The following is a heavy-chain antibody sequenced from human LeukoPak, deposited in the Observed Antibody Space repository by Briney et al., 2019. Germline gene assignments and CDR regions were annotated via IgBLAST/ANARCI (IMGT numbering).Heavy chain of an antibody. CDR1: GFTFSSYE. CDR2: ISSSGSTI. J-gene: IGHJ5*02. V-gene: IGHV3-48*03. Sequence: PGGSLRLSCAASGFTFSSYEMNWVRQAPGKGLEWVSYISSSGSTIYYADSVKGRFTISRDNAKNSLYLQVNSLRAEDTAVYYCARAPRFRLVGVPKGPFDPWGQGTLVTVSS. D-gene: IGHD3-10*01. CDR3: ARAPRFRLVGVPKGPFDP.